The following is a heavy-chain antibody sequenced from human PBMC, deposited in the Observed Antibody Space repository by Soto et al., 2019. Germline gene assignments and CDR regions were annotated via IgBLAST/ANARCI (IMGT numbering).Heavy chain of an antibody. D-gene: IGHD5-18*01. CDR1: GFIFCSYP. V-gene: IGHV3-23*01. Sequence: PGGSLRLSCAASGFIFCSYPMGWVRQAPGKGLEWVSAISGSGGSTYYADSVKGRFTISRDNSKNTLYLQMNRLRAEDTAVYYCAKDLEDTADYWGEGTLVTVSS. CDR3: AKDLEDTADY. J-gene: IGHJ4*02. CDR2: ISGSGGST.